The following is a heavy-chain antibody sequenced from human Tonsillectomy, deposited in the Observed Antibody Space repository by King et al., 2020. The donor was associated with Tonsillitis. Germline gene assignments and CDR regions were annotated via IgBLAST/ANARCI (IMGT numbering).Heavy chain of an antibody. V-gene: IGHV3-11*01. CDR3: ARVASKDFWNWFDP. D-gene: IGHD3-3*01. Sequence: VQLVESGGGLVKPGGSLRLSCAASGFTFSDYYMSWIRQAPGKGLEWVSYISNSGSTTYYADSVKGRFTISRDHAKNSLYLQMNSLRAEDTAVYYCARVASKDFWNWFDPWGQGTLVTVSS. CDR1: GFTFSDYY. CDR2: ISNSGSTT. J-gene: IGHJ5*02.